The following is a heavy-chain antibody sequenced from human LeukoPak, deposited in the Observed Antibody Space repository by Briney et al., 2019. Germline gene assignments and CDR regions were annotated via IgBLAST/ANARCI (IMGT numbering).Heavy chain of an antibody. CDR3: ASKGDCGGDCYRDY. CDR2: INHRGDDT. Sequence: ASVKVSCKASGYTLTNFYIHWVRQAPGQGLEWMGIINHRGDDTKYAQKFQGRVTVTRNTSTSTVQMELSSLRYEDTAVYYCASKGDCGGDCYRDYWGQGTLVTVSS. J-gene: IGHJ4*02. CDR1: GYTLTNFY. V-gene: IGHV1-46*01. D-gene: IGHD2-21*02.